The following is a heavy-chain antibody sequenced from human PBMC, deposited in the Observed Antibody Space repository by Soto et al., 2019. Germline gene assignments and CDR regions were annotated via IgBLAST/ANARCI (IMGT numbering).Heavy chain of an antibody. Sequence: SQTLSLTCAISGDSVSSNSAAWNWIRQSPSRGLEWLGRTYYRSKWYNDYAVPVKSRITINPDTSKNQFSLQLNSVTPEDTAVYYCARAPSLIAVAGTYYSYYGMYVWGQGTTVTVSS. CDR2: TYYRSKWYN. V-gene: IGHV6-1*01. CDR3: ARAPSLIAVAGTYYSYYGMYV. CDR1: GDSVSSNSAA. D-gene: IGHD6-19*01. J-gene: IGHJ6*02.